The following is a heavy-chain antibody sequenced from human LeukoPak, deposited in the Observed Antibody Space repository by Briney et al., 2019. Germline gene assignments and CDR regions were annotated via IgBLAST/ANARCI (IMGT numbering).Heavy chain of an antibody. V-gene: IGHV4-34*01. CDR3: ARLGPFANYYGSGSYSSNWFDP. J-gene: IGHJ5*02. CDR2: INHSGST. D-gene: IGHD3-10*01. CDR1: GGSFSGYY. Sequence: PSETLSLTCAVYGGSFSGYYWSWIRQPPGKGLEWIGEINHSGSTNYNPSLKSRVTISVDTSKNQFSLKLSSVTAADTAVYYCARLGPFANYYGSGSYSSNWFDPWGQGTLVTVSS.